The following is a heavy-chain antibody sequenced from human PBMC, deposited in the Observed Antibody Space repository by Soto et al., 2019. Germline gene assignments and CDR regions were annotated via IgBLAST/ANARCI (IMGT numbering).Heavy chain of an antibody. CDR2: IYFGGSI. J-gene: IGHJ5*02. CDR3: TGAYYDIDGYILVP. CDR1: GGSISSYY. D-gene: IGHD3-22*01. V-gene: IGHV4-59*01. Sequence: SETLSLTCTVSGGSISSYYWSWIRQPPGKGLEWIGYIYFGGSINYNPSLKSRVIISVDTAKNQFSLSLSSVTAADTAVYYCTGAYYDIDGYILVPWGQGTSVSVSS.